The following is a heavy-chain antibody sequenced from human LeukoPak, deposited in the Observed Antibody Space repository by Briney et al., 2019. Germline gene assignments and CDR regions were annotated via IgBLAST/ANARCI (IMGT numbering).Heavy chain of an antibody. V-gene: IGHV4-39*01. Sequence: AETLSLTCTVSGGSIRSSSYYWGWIRQAPGKGLEWIGSIYYSGSTYYNASLKSRGTISVDTSKNQFSLKLNSVTAADTAVYFCARQVVAVAGTGYFDYWGQGTLGTVSS. J-gene: IGHJ4*02. CDR3: ARQVVAVAGTGYFDY. D-gene: IGHD6-19*01. CDR1: GGSIRSSSYY. CDR2: IYYSGST.